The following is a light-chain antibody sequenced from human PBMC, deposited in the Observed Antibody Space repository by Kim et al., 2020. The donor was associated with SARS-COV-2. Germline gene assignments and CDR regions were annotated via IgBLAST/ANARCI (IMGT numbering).Light chain of an antibody. J-gene: IGLJ3*02. CDR3: QVWDSNTSWV. CDR2: RDG. Sequence: SYELTQPLSVSVVLGQTASITCGGNNIGSRSVHWYQLKPGQAPVLVLYRDGNRPSGIPERFSGSKSGNTATLTITRAQGDDEADYFCQVWDSNTSWVFGGGTQLTVL. V-gene: IGLV3-9*01. CDR1: NIGSRS.